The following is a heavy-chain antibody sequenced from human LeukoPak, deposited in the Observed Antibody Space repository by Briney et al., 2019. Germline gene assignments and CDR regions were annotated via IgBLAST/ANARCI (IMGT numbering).Heavy chain of an antibody. V-gene: IGHV1-2*02. D-gene: IGHD1-1*01. CDR2: IYPNSGGT. Sequence: ASVKVSCKASGGTFSSYAISWVRQAPGQGLEWMGWIYPNSGGTNYAQKFQGRVTMTRDTSFSTAYMELSRLRSDDTAVYYCARDHLPLLCMMEHWGLGTLVTVSS. CDR3: ARDHLPLLCMMEH. CDR1: GGTFSSYA. J-gene: IGHJ4*02.